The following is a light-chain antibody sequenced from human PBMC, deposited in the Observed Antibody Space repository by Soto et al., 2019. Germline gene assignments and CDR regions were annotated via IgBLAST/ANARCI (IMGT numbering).Light chain of an antibody. J-gene: IGKJ1*01. CDR3: QQYNNWPSWT. CDR1: QSVRSTY. Sequence: EIVMTQSPVTLSVSPGERATLSCRAIQSVRSTYLAWYQQKPGQAPRVLIYGASKRATGIPARFSGSGSGTEFTLTISSLQSEDFAVYYCQQYNNWPSWTFGQGTKVDIK. CDR2: GAS. V-gene: IGKV3D-15*01.